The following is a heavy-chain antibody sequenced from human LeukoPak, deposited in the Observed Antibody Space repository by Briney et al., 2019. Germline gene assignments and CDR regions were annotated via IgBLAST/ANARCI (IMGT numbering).Heavy chain of an antibody. V-gene: IGHV1-46*01. Sequence: ASVKVSCKASGYTFTTYYIHWVRQAPGQGLEWMGILDPSGGSTDYAQRFQGRVTMTRDMSTSTVYMELSSLRSEDTAFYYCARDKKEDTAMVYFFDYWGQGTLVTVSS. CDR1: GYTFTTYY. D-gene: IGHD5-18*01. CDR3: ARDKKEDTAMVYFFDY. J-gene: IGHJ4*02. CDR2: LDPSGGST.